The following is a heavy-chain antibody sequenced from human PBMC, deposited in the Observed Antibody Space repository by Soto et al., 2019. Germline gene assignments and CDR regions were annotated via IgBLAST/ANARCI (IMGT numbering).Heavy chain of an antibody. D-gene: IGHD6-19*01. V-gene: IGHV3-30*18. J-gene: IGHJ3*01. CDR1: GFTFSTYG. CDR3: AKEWAAVAGTYVFDV. CDR2: ISQDGTNR. Sequence: QVQLVESGGGVVQPGRSLRLSCAASGFTFSTYGMHWVRQAPGKGLEWVAVISQDGTNRYYADSVKGRFTISRDNYKNMLFLQMDSLRTEDTAVFCSAKEWAAVAGTYVFDVWGQGTMVTVS.